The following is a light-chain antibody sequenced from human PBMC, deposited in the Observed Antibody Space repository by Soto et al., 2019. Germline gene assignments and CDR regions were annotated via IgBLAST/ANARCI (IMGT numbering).Light chain of an antibody. J-gene: IGKJ5*01. CDR1: QSVSSY. Sequence: EIVLTQAPATLSLSPGERATLSWRASQSVSSYLAWYQQKPGQAPRLLIYDASNRATGIPARFSGSGSGKDFTLTISSLESEDFAVYYCQQRSNFITFGQGTRLEIK. CDR3: QQRSNFIT. V-gene: IGKV3-11*01. CDR2: DAS.